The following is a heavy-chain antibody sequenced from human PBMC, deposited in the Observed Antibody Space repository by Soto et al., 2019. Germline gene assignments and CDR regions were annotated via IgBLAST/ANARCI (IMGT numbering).Heavy chain of an antibody. V-gene: IGHV1-46*01. CDR2: INPSGGST. CDR1: GYTFTSYY. J-gene: IGHJ6*02. D-gene: IGHD1-26*01. CDR3: ARDASGSYYYYYGMDV. Sequence: ASVKVSCKASGYTFTSYYMHWVRQAPGQGLEWMGIINPSGGSTSYAQKFQGRVTMTRGTSTSTVYMELSSLRSEDTAVYYCARDASGSYYYYYGMDVWGQGTTVTVSS.